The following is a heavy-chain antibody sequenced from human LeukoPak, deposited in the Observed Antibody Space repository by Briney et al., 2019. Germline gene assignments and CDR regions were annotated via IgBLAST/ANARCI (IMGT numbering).Heavy chain of an antibody. CDR3: ATPKRHSSGWIEAFDY. CDR1: GITFSSYA. CDR2: ISYDGSNK. D-gene: IGHD6-19*01. J-gene: IGHJ4*02. V-gene: IGHV3-30-3*01. Sequence: GRSLRLSCAASGITFSSYAMHWVRQAPGKGLEWVAVISYDGSNKYYADSVKGRFTISRDNSKNTLYLQMNSLRAEDTAVYYCATPKRHSSGWIEAFDYWGQGTLVTVSS.